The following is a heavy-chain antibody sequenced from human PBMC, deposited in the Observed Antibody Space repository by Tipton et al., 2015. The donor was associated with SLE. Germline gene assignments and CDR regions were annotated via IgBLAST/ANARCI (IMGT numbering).Heavy chain of an antibody. CDR1: GDSVSSNRAA. CDR3: ARVGLGFGTTSHDAFDI. CDR2: TYYRSKWSN. D-gene: IGHD1-1*01. J-gene: IGHJ3*02. V-gene: IGHV6-1*01. Sequence: GLVKPSQTLSLICATSGDSVSSNRAAWNWIRQSPSRGLEWLGRTYYRSKWSNEYAVSVKSRINIEPDTSKNQFSLQLTSVTPEDTAVYYCARVGLGFGTTSHDAFDIWGQGTMVTVSS.